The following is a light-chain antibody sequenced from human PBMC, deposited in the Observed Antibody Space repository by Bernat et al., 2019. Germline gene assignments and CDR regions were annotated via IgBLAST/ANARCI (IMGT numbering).Light chain of an antibody. CDR1: QSVSSSY. Sequence: EIVLTQSPGTLSLSPGETATLSCRASQSVSSSYLAWYQQKPGQAPRLLIYGTSSRATGIPDRFSGSVSGTDFTLTISRLEPEVFAVYYCQQYGNSPPAYTFGQGTKLEIQ. CDR2: GTS. V-gene: IGKV3-20*01. J-gene: IGKJ2*01. CDR3: QQYGNSPPAYT.